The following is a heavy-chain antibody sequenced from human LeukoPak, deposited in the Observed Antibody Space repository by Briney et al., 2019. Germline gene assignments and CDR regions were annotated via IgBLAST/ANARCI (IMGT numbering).Heavy chain of an antibody. V-gene: IGHV3-7*01. Sequence: GGSLRLSCAASGFAFSTSWRSWISPTLGKGREWVGDIKQDGSEKYYVDSVKGRFTISRDNAENSLYLPMNSLRVDDTAVYYCAREVEKGALDYWGQGILVTVSS. J-gene: IGHJ4*02. CDR2: IKQDGSEK. D-gene: IGHD1-26*01. CDR1: GFAFSTSW. CDR3: AREVEKGALDY.